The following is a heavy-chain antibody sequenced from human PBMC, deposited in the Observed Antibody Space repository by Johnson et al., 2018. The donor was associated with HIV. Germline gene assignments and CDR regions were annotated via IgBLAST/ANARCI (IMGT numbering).Heavy chain of an antibody. J-gene: IGHJ3*01. Sequence: QVQLVESGGGVVQPGRSLRLSCAASGFTFSSYGMHWVRQAPGKGLEWVAVISYDGSNKYYADSVKGRFTISRDNSKNTLYLQMNSLRAEDTAVYYCATDEGDGNRGERFDFWGQGTLVTVSS. CDR2: ISYDGSNK. CDR3: ATDEGDGNRGERFDF. D-gene: IGHD2/OR15-2a*01. V-gene: IGHV3-30*03. CDR1: GFTFSSYG.